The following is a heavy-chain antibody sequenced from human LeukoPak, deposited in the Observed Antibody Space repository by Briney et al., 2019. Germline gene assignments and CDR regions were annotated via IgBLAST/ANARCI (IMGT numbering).Heavy chain of an antibody. CDR1: GYTFTGYY. Sequence: ASVKVSCKASGYTFTGYYMHWVRPAPGQGLEWMGWINPNSGGTNYAQKFQGWVTMTRDTSISTAYMELSRLRSDDTAVYYCARDGPILFGDPPKTFDYWGQGTLVTVSS. D-gene: IGHD3-10*01. J-gene: IGHJ4*02. CDR2: INPNSGGT. CDR3: ARDGPILFGDPPKTFDY. V-gene: IGHV1-2*04.